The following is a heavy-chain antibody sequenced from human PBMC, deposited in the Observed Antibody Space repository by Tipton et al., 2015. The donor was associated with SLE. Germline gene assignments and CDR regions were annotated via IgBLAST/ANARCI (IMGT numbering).Heavy chain of an antibody. CDR1: GGSISSHY. CDR2: IYYSGST. D-gene: IGHD2-15*01. V-gene: IGHV4-59*11. J-gene: IGHJ3*02. Sequence: TLSLTCTVSGGSISSHYWSWIRQPPGKGLEWIGYIYYSGSTNYNPSLKSRVTISVDTSKNLFSLKLSSVTAADTAVYYCARYGGYCSGGSCYSDAFDIWGQGTMVTVSS. CDR3: ARYGGYCSGGSCYSDAFDI.